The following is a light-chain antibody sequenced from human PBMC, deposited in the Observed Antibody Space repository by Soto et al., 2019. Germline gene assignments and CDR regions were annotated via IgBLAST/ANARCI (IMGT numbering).Light chain of an antibody. J-gene: IGLJ3*02. CDR2: DDV. V-gene: IGLV1-51*01. CDR3: EAWDSSLRGVV. CDR1: GSNIGNNY. Sequence: QSVLTQPPSVSAAPRQKVTISCSGSGSNIGNNYVSWYQQLPGTAPKLLIYDDVRRPSGIPDRFSGSKSGTSATLGITGLQTGDEANYYCEAWDSSLRGVVFGGGTKLTVL.